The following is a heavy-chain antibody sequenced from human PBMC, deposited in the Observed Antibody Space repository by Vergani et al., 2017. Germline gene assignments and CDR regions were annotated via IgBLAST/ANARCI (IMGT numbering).Heavy chain of an antibody. CDR3: ARVYCRGMSCAETDYFYHIDV. D-gene: IGHD2-21*02. CDR2: IYPGNSET. J-gene: IGHJ6*03. V-gene: IGHV5-51*03. CDR1: GYSFSRNW. Sequence: EVQLEQSGAAVKKPGESLEISCKGSGYSFSRNWIAWVREMPGQGLEWMGMIYPGNSETRNNPSFRGQVTMSVDKSISTAYLQWSSLKASDSAMYYCARVYCRGMSCAETDYFYHIDVWGKGTTVTVS.